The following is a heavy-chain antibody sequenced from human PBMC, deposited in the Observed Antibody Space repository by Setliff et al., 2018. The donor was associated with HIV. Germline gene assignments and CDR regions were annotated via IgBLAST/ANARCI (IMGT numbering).Heavy chain of an antibody. V-gene: IGHV4-30-4*08. CDR1: GASLGSGTYF. CDR3: ARASGAKYYYGMDV. CDR2: MSDIGST. Sequence: SETLSLTCAVSGASLGSGTYFWNWVRQSPGKGLEWIGYMSDIGSTYYNPSLKSRVTISADTSRNGFSLNLNSVTAADTAVYFCARASGAKYYYGMDVWGQGTTVTVSS. J-gene: IGHJ6*02. D-gene: IGHD1-26*01.